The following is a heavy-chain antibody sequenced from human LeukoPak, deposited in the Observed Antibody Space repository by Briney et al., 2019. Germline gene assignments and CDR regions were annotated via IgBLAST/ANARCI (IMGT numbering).Heavy chain of an antibody. CDR3: ARGFSSRGVDYFDY. CDR2: IKHSVST. Sequence: SETLSLTCAVYGGSFRDYYWSWIRQPPGQGLEWIGEIKHSVSTNYNPSLKSRVTMSVDTSKNHFSLKLSSVTAADTAVYYCARGFSSRGVDYFDYWGQGTLVTVSS. V-gene: IGHV4-34*01. D-gene: IGHD6-13*01. J-gene: IGHJ4*02. CDR1: GGSFRDYY.